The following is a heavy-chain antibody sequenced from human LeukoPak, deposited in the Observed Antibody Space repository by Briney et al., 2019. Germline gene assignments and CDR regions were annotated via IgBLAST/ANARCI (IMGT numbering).Heavy chain of an antibody. CDR2: ISYDGSNK. Sequence: GGSLRLSCAASVLTFSSYAMDWVRQAPGKGLEWVADISYDGSNKYYADFVKGRFTISRDNSKNTLYLQMNSLRAEDTAVYYCARDFVPSTVTTYLYDYWGQGTLVTVSS. CDR3: ARDFVPSTVTTYLYDY. J-gene: IGHJ4*02. CDR1: VLTFSSYA. V-gene: IGHV3-30*04. D-gene: IGHD4-17*01.